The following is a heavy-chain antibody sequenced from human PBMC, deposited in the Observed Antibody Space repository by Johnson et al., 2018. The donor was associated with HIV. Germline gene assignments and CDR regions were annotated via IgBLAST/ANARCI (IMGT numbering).Heavy chain of an antibody. CDR1: GFTFSSYA. Sequence: QVQLVESGGGVVQPGRSLRLSCAASGFTFSSYAMHWVRQAPGKGLEWVSLIYRGGSTYYAASVKGRFTLSRDNAKNTRYLQMNSLRTEDTAVYYCAKDAAAAALRAFDNWGQGTMVTVSS. V-gene: IGHV3-NL1*01. D-gene: IGHD6-13*01. CDR3: AKDAAAAALRAFDN. J-gene: IGHJ3*02. CDR2: IYRGGST.